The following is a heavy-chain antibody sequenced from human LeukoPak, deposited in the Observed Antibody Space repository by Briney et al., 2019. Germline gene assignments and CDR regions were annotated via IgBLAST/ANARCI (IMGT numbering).Heavy chain of an antibody. Sequence: GGSLRLSCAASGFSFSFDWMTWVRQAPGKGLEWVANIKPDGSDKYYVDSVKGRFTISRDNAKNSLYLQMNSLRAEDTAVYYCAREGMNYDSSGYHDYWGQGTLVTVSS. D-gene: IGHD3-22*01. CDR1: GFSFSFDW. CDR2: IKPDGSDK. CDR3: AREGMNYDSSGYHDY. V-gene: IGHV3-7*01. J-gene: IGHJ4*02.